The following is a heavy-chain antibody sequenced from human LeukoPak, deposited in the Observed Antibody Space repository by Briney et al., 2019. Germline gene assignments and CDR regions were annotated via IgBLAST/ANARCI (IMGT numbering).Heavy chain of an antibody. CDR2: INWNGGNT. Sequence: GGSLRLSCAASRFIIDDYGMSWVRQVPGKGLEWVSGINWNGGNTGYADSVKGRFTISRDNAKNSLHLQMNSLRAEDTALYYCARGRGYCSGGSCYRYFDYWGQGTLVTVSS. J-gene: IGHJ4*02. CDR3: ARGRGYCSGGSCYRYFDY. D-gene: IGHD2-15*01. V-gene: IGHV3-20*04. CDR1: RFIIDDYG.